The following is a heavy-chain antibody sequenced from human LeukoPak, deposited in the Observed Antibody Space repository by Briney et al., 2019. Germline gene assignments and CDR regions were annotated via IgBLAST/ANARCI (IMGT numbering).Heavy chain of an antibody. CDR2: IYYSGTT. CDR3: ASLYQAYYFDY. CDR1: GGSISIGDYY. J-gene: IGHJ4*02. D-gene: IGHD2-15*01. V-gene: IGHV4-30-4*01. Sequence: SETLSLTCTVSGGSISIGDYYWSWIRQPPGKGLEWIGYIYYSGTTYYNPSLNSRVTISIDTSKNQISLKLSSVTAADTAVYYCASLYQAYYFDYWGQGTLVTVSS.